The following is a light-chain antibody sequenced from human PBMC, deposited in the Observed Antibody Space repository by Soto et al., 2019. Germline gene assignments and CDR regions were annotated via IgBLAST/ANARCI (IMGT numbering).Light chain of an antibody. J-gene: IGLJ1*01. V-gene: IGLV2-14*01. Sequence: QSALTQPASVSGSPGQSITISCTGSSSDVGAYNYVSWYLQHPGKAPKLLIYGVGNRPSGVSARFSGSKSGDTASLTISGLQAEDEADYYCSSYTSSGTQGVFGTGTKLTVL. CDR1: SSDVGAYNY. CDR3: SSYTSSGTQGV. CDR2: GVG.